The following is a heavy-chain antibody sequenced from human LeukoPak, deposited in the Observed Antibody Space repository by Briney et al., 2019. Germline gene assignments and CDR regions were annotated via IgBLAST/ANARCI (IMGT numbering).Heavy chain of an antibody. CDR2: IYYSGST. Sequence: SETLSLTCTVSAGSISSRNYYWGWIRQPPGKGLEWIGSIYYSGSTYYNPSLKSRVTISVDTSKNQFSLKLRSVTAADTAMYFCARQLMMSGHLWYFDLWGHGTLGTVSS. CDR1: AGSISSRNYY. J-gene: IGHJ2*01. D-gene: IGHD3-16*01. CDR3: ARQLMMSGHLWYFDL. V-gene: IGHV4-39*01.